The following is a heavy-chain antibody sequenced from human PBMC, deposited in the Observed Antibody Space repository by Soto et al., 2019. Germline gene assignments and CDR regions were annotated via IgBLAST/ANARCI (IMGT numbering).Heavy chain of an antibody. CDR1: GGTFSSYA. Sequence: SVKVSCKASGGTFSSYAISWVRQAPGQGLEWMGGIIPIFGTANYAQKFQGRVTITADESTSTAYMELSSLRSEDTAVYYCARAATATVTEFDYWGQGTLVTVSS. J-gene: IGHJ4*02. D-gene: IGHD5-18*01. CDR3: ARAATATVTEFDY. CDR2: IIPIFGTA. V-gene: IGHV1-69*13.